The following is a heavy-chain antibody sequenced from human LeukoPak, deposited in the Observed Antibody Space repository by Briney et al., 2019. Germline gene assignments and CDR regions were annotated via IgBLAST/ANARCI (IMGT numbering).Heavy chain of an antibody. J-gene: IGHJ4*02. V-gene: IGHV4-61*02. Sequence: SETLSLTCTVSGGSISSGSYYWSWIRQPAGKGLEWIGRIYTSGSTNYNPSLKSRVTISVDTSKNQFSLKLSSVTAADTAVYYCARDPYSSSRGGFDYWGQGTLVTVSS. CDR1: GGSISSGSYY. D-gene: IGHD6-13*01. CDR3: ARDPYSSSRGGFDY. CDR2: IYTSGST.